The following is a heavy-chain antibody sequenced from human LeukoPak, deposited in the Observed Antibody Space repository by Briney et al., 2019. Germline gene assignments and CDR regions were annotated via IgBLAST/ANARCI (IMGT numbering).Heavy chain of an antibody. J-gene: IGHJ5*02. CDR2: ISSSSSYI. D-gene: IGHD3-10*01. V-gene: IGHV3-21*01. Sequence: GGSLRLSCAASGFTFSSYSMDWVRQAPGKGLEWVSSISSSSSYIYCADSVKGRFTISRDNAKNSLYLQMNSLRAEDTAVYYCARGSRQQYYGSGSPQRFDPWGQGTLVTVSS. CDR3: ARGSRQQYYGSGSPQRFDP. CDR1: GFTFSSYS.